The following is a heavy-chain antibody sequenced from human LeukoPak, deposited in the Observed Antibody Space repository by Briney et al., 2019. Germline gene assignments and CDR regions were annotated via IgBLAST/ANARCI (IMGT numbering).Heavy chain of an antibody. CDR2: ISGSGGST. D-gene: IGHD1-26*01. Sequence: QSGGSLRLSCAASGFTFSSYAMSWVRQAPGKGLEWVSAISGSGGSTYYADSVRGRFTISRDKSKNTLFLQMHSLRAEDTAVYYCAKAGSGSYYAHFDYWGQGTLDTVSS. J-gene: IGHJ4*02. CDR3: AKAGSGSYYAHFDY. V-gene: IGHV3-23*01. CDR1: GFTFSSYA.